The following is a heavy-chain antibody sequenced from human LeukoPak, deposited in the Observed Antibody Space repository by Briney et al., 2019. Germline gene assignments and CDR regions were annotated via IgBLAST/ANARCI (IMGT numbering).Heavy chain of an antibody. Sequence: ASVKVSCKASGYTFTGYYMHWVRQAPGQGLEWMGWINPNSGGTNYAQKFQGRVTMTRDTSISTAYMELSKLRSDDTAVYYCARDRRVRMTTVVSFDYWGQGTLVTVSS. J-gene: IGHJ4*02. D-gene: IGHD4-11*01. V-gene: IGHV1-2*02. CDR2: INPNSGGT. CDR3: ARDRRVRMTTVVSFDY. CDR1: GYTFTGYY.